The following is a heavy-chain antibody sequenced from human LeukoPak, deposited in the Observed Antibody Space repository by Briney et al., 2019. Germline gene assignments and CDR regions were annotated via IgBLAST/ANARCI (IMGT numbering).Heavy chain of an antibody. CDR3: AKKKETIFGVVMIIDY. V-gene: IGHV3-23*01. CDR1: GFTFSSYA. J-gene: IGHJ4*02. Sequence: GGSLRLSCAASGFTFSSYAMSWVRQAPGKGLEWVSAITGSGGSTYYADSVKGRFTISRDNSKNTLYLQMNSLRAEDTAVYYCAKKKETIFGVVMIIDYWGQGTLVTVSS. CDR2: ITGSGGST. D-gene: IGHD3-3*01.